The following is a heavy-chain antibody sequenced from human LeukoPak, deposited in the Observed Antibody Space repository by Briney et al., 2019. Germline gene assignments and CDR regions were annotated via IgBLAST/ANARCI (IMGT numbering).Heavy chain of an antibody. J-gene: IGHJ5*02. CDR2: INPSGGST. D-gene: IGHD2-2*01. V-gene: IGHV1-46*01. CDR1: GYTFTSYY. CDR3: ARAFYCSSTSCYWFDP. Sequence: ASVKVSCKASGYTFTSYYMHWVRQAPGQGLEWMGIINPSGGSTSYAQKFQGRVTITADESTSTAYMELSSLRSEDTAVYYCARAFYCSSTSCYWFDPWGQGTLVTVSS.